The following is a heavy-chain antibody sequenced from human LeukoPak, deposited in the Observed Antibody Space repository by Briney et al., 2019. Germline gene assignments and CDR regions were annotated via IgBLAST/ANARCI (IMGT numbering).Heavy chain of an antibody. V-gene: IGHV4-31*03. Sequence: PSQTLSLTCTVSGGSISSGGYYWSWIRQHPGKGLERIGYIYYSGSTYYNPSLKSRVTISVDTSKNQFSLKLSSVTAADTAVYYCARVLVSVFRGGSYIAFDIWGQGTMVTVSS. CDR1: GGSISSGGYY. CDR3: ARVLVSVFRGGSYIAFDI. CDR2: IYYSGST. J-gene: IGHJ3*02. D-gene: IGHD1-26*01.